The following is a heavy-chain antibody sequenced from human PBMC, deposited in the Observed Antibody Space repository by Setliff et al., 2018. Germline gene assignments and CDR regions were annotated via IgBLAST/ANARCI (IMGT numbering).Heavy chain of an antibody. Sequence: SVKVSCKASGGTFSSYAISWVRQAPGQGLEWMGGIIPIFGTANYAQKFQGRVTITADESTSTAYMELSSLRSEDTAVYYCAREDGTYYNFWSGYSTTPYYGTDVWGQGTTVTV. D-gene: IGHD3-3*01. CDR3: AREDGTYYNFWSGYSTTPYYGTDV. CDR2: IIPIFGTA. CDR1: GGTFSSYA. J-gene: IGHJ6*02. V-gene: IGHV1-69*13.